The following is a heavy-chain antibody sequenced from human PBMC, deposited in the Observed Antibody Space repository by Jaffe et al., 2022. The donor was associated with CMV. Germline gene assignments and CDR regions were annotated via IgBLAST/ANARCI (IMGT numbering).Heavy chain of an antibody. V-gene: IGHV4-59*01. CDR1: GGSISSYY. CDR3: ARDQGGRWVRNYYYGMDV. CDR2: IYYSGST. Sequence: QVQLQESGPGLVKPSETLSLTCTVSGGSISSYYWSWIRQPPGKGLEWIGYIYYSGSTNYNPSLKSRVTISVDTSKNQFSLKLSSVTAADTAVYYCARDQGGRWVRNYYYGMDVWGQGTTVTVSS. J-gene: IGHJ6*02. D-gene: IGHD1-26*01.